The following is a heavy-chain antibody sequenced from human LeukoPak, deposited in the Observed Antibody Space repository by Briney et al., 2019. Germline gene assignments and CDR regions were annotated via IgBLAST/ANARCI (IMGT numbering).Heavy chain of an antibody. CDR3: ARVAMTTVVTHLGAFDI. D-gene: IGHD4-23*01. CDR2: IYYGGST. Sequence: SETLSLTCTVSGGSIRSHYWSWIRQPPGKGLEGSVYIYYGGSTNYNPFLKSLVTISVDTSKNQFSLKLSSVTAADTDVYYCARVAMTTVVTHLGAFDIWGQGTMVTVSS. CDR1: GGSIRSHY. V-gene: IGHV4-59*11. J-gene: IGHJ3*02.